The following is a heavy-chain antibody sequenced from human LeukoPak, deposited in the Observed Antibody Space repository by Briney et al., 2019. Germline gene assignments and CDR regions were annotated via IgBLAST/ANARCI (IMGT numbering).Heavy chain of an antibody. J-gene: IGHJ4*02. CDR3: ARDLLMITFGGVIVMDY. D-gene: IGHD3-16*02. Sequence: GAPAKVSCKASGYTFTSYYMHWVRQAPGQGLEWMGIINPSGGSTSYAQKFQGRVTMTRDTSTSTVYMELSSLRSEDTAVYYCARDLLMITFGGVIVMDYWGQGTLVTVSS. V-gene: IGHV1-46*01. CDR1: GYTFTSYY. CDR2: INPSGGST.